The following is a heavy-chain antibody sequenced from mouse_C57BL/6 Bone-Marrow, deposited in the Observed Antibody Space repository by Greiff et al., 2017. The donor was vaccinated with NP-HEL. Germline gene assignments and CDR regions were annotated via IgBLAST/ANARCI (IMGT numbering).Heavy chain of an antibody. D-gene: IGHD1-1*01. CDR1: GYTITSYW. CDR2: IYPGSGST. J-gene: IGHJ3*01. CDR3: ARYYYGSSFGGFAY. V-gene: IGHV1-55*01. Sequence: VQLQQPGAELVKPGASVKMSCKASGYTITSYWITWVKQRPGQGLEWIGDIYPGSGSTNYNEKFKSKATLTVDTSSSTAYMQLSSLTSEDSAVYYCARYYYGSSFGGFAYWGQGTLVTVSA.